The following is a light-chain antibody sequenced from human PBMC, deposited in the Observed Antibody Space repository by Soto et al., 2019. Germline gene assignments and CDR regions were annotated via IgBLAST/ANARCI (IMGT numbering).Light chain of an antibody. Sequence: DIVMTQSPDSLAVSLGERATINCKSSQSVLYSSNNKNYLAWYQQKPGQPPKLLIYWASTRESGVPDRFSGSGSGTDFTLPVSGLQAEDVAVYYCQQYYSTPFPFGPGTKVGIK. CDR1: QSVLYSSNNKNY. J-gene: IGKJ3*01. CDR2: WAS. V-gene: IGKV4-1*01. CDR3: QQYYSTPFP.